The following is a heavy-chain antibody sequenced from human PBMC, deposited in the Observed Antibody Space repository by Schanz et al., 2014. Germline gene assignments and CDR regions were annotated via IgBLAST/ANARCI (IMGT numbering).Heavy chain of an antibody. CDR3: ARETTIITGGAFDV. Sequence: QVQLVQSGAEVKKPGVSVKVSCKASGYTFTTYYIHWVRQAPGQGPEWMGWISAFDDKTDYAQNFQGRLIMTTDTSTTTVYMELRGLRSDDTAVYYCARETTIITGGAFDVWGQGTMVTVSS. CDR2: ISAFDDKT. J-gene: IGHJ3*01. D-gene: IGHD3-9*01. V-gene: IGHV1-18*04. CDR1: GYTFTTYY.